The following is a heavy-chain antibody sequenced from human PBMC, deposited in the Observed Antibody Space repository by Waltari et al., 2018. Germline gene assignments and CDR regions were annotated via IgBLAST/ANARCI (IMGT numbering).Heavy chain of an antibody. CDR3: ARGRLIVGATTVLAY. D-gene: IGHD1-26*01. CDR1: GGSISSHY. V-gene: IGHV4-59*11. Sequence: QVQLQESGPGLVKPSETLSLTCTVSGGSISSHYWSWIRQPPGKGLEWIGYIYYSGSTNYNPSLKSRVTISVDTSKNQFSLKLSSVTAADTAVYYCARGRLIVGATTVLAYWGQGTLVTVSS. J-gene: IGHJ4*02. CDR2: IYYSGST.